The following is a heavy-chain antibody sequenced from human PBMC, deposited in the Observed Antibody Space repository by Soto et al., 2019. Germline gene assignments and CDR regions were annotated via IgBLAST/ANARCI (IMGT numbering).Heavy chain of an antibody. CDR3: ARDLPGRYCSSTSCLPYYYYYGMDV. J-gene: IGHJ6*02. CDR2: INPSGGST. V-gene: IGHV1-46*01. D-gene: IGHD2-2*01. CDR1: GYTFTSYY. Sequence: ASVKVSCKASGYTFTSYYMRWVRQAPGQGLEWMGIINPSGGSTSYAQKFQGRVTMTRDTSTSTVYMELSSLRSEDTAVYYCARDLPGRYCSSTSCLPYYYYYGMDVWGQGTTVTVSS.